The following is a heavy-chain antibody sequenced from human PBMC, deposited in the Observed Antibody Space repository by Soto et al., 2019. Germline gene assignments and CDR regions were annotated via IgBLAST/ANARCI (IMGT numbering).Heavy chain of an antibody. D-gene: IGHD2-15*01. CDR3: ASGCSGGSCYDDAFDI. CDR2: ISAYNGNT. Sequence: QVKLVQSGAEVKKPGASVKVSCKASGYTFTSYGISWVRQAPGQGLEWMGWISAYNGNTNYAQKLQGRVTMTTDTSTSTAYIELRSLRSDDTGVYYCASGCSGGSCYDDAFDIWGQGTMVTVSS. CDR1: GYTFTSYG. J-gene: IGHJ3*02. V-gene: IGHV1-18*04.